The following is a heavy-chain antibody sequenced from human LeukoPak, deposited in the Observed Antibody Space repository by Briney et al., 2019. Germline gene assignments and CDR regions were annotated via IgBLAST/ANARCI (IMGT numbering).Heavy chain of an antibody. Sequence: ASVKASCKASGCTFTSYAMHWVRQAPGQRLEWMGWINAGNGNTKYSQKFQGRVTMTTDTSTSTAYMELRSLRSDDTAVYYCARDHGAAAGTFDYWGQGTLVTVSS. CDR2: INAGNGNT. CDR1: GCTFTSYA. J-gene: IGHJ4*02. V-gene: IGHV1-3*01. CDR3: ARDHGAAAGTFDY. D-gene: IGHD6-13*01.